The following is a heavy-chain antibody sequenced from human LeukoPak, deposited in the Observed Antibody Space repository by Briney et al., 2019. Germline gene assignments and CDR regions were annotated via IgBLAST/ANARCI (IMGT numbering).Heavy chain of an antibody. CDR2: INHSGST. CDR1: GGSFSGYY. J-gene: IGHJ4*02. D-gene: IGHD3-3*01. Sequence: PSETLSLTCAVYGGSFSGYYWSWIRQPPGKGLEWIGEINHSGSTNYNPSLKSRVTISVDTSKNQFSLKLSSVTAADTAVYYCARPYYGFWSGYYFYWGQGTLVTVSS. V-gene: IGHV4-34*01. CDR3: ARPYYGFWSGYYFY.